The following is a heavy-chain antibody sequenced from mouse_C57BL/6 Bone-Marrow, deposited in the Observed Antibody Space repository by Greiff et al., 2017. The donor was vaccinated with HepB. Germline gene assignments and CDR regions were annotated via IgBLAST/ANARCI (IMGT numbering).Heavy chain of an antibody. V-gene: IGHV5-15*01. CDR2: ISNLAYSI. CDR1: GFTFSDYG. Sequence: DVMLVESGGGLVQPGGSLKLSCAASGFTFSDYGMAWVRQAPRKGPEWVAFISNLAYSIYYADTVTGRFTISRENAKNTLYLEMSSLRSEDTAMYYCARLANWNYYGSSSHYFDYWGQGTTLTVSS. CDR3: ARLANWNYYGSSSHYFDY. D-gene: IGHD1-1*01. J-gene: IGHJ2*01.